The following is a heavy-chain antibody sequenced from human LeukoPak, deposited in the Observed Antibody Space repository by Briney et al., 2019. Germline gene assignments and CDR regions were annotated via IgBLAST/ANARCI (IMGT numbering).Heavy chain of an antibody. CDR1: GGSIISSSAY. D-gene: IGHD5-18*01. CDR3: VSPRGFSYGYFDY. CDR2: IYYSKNT. J-gene: IGHJ4*02. Sequence: SETLSLTCTVSGGSIISSSAYWGWIRQPPGKGLEWIGSIYYSKNTYYNPSLKSRVTICADTSKNQFSLTLGSVSDTDTAVYYCVSPRGFSYGYFDYWGQGTLVTVSS. V-gene: IGHV4-39*01.